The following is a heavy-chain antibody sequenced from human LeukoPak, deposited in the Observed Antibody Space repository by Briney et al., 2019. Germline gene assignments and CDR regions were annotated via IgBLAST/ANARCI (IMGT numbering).Heavy chain of an antibody. Sequence: SETLSLTCTVSGGSISSGSYYWSWIRQPPGKGLEWIGYIYYSGSTNYNPSLKSRVTISVDTSKNQFSLKLSSVTAADTAVYYCARGVSSDFDYWGQGTLVTVSS. CDR2: IYYSGST. CDR1: GGSISSGSYY. V-gene: IGHV4-61*01. J-gene: IGHJ4*02. CDR3: ARGVSSDFDY. D-gene: IGHD6-19*01.